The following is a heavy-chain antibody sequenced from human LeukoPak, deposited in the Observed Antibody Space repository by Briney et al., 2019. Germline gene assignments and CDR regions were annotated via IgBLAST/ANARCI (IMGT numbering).Heavy chain of an antibody. Sequence: ASVKVSCKASGYTFTSYGISWVRQAPGQGLEWVGWISAYNGNTNYAQKLQGRVTMTTDTSTSTAYMELRSLRSDDTAVYYCARVLSYYYDSSGYFDYWGQGTLVTVSS. CDR1: GYTFTSYG. J-gene: IGHJ4*02. D-gene: IGHD3-22*01. CDR2: ISAYNGNT. V-gene: IGHV1-18*01. CDR3: ARVLSYYYDSSGYFDY.